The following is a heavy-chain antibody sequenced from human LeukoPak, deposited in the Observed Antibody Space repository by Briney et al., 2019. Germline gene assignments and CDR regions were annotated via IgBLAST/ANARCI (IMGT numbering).Heavy chain of an antibody. CDR2: INQDESEK. D-gene: IGHD3-22*01. CDR1: GFSFSSYW. V-gene: IGHV3-7*05. CDR3: AAVPKYYYDSSGHQVGDKPPTFDY. Sequence: GGSLRLSCAASGFSFSSYWMSWVRQAPGKGLERVAYINQDESEKYYVDSVKGRFTISRDNAKNSLYLEMSSLRAEDTAVYYCAAVPKYYYDSSGHQVGDKPPTFDYWGQGTLVTVSS. J-gene: IGHJ4*02.